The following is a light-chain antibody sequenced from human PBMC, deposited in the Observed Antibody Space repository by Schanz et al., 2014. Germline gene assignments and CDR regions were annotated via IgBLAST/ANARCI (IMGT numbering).Light chain of an antibody. CDR3: QQYGSSLMYT. J-gene: IGKJ2*01. Sequence: EIVLTQSPGTLSLSPGERATLSCRASQSVSNSYLAWYQQKPGQAPTLLIYGASSRATGIPDRFSGSGSGTDFTLTISRLEPEDFAVYYCQQYGSSLMYTFGQGTKVEIK. CDR2: GAS. CDR1: QSVSNSY. V-gene: IGKV3-20*01.